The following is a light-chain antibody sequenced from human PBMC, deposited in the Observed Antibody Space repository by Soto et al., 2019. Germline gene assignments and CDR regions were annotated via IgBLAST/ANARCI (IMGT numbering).Light chain of an antibody. CDR1: QSIGSW. Sequence: DIQMTQSPSTLSASVGDRVTITCRASQSIGSWLAWYQQKPGKAPKLLIYDASSLESGVPSRFSGSGSGTEFTLTISSLQPDDFATYYCQQYHAYPRTFGQGTKVDIK. CDR3: QQYHAYPRT. J-gene: IGKJ1*01. CDR2: DAS. V-gene: IGKV1-5*01.